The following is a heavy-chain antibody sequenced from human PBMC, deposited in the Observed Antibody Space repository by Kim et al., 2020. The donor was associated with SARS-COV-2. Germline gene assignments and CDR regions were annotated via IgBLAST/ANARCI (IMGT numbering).Heavy chain of an antibody. V-gene: IGHV3-9*01. CDR3: AKDHKLRFLEWLSFGGYFDY. CDR1: GFTFGDYA. Sequence: GGSLRLSCAASGFTFGDYAMHWVRQAPGKGLEWVSGISWNSGSIGYADSVKGRFTISRDNAKNSLYLQMNSLRAEDTALYYCAKDHKLRFLEWLSFGGYFDYGGQGTLVTVSS. D-gene: IGHD3-3*01. J-gene: IGHJ4*02. CDR2: ISWNSGSI.